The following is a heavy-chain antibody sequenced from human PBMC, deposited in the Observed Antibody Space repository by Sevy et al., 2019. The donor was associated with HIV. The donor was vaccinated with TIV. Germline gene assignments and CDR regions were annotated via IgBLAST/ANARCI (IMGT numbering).Heavy chain of an antibody. J-gene: IGHJ4*02. V-gene: IGHV4-34*01. CDR1: GGSFSGYY. Sequence: SETLSLTCAVYGGSFSGYYWSWIRQPPGKGLEWIGEINHSGSTNYNPSLKSRVTISVDTSKNQFSLKLSSGTAADTAVYYCARRTNYDSSGYYDYWGQGTLVTVSS. CDR2: INHSGST. CDR3: ARRTNYDSSGYYDY. D-gene: IGHD3-22*01.